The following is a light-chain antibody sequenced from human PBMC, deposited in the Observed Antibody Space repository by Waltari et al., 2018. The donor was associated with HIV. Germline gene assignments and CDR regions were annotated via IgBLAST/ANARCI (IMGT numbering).Light chain of an antibody. CDR1: RSNIGSNY. J-gene: IGLJ3*02. Sequence: QSVLTQPPSASGTPGQSVSISCSGSRSNIGSNYVYWYQHLPGPTPTVVIYRSDQRPSGVPDRVSGSNSGTSASLAISGLRSEDEAHYYCASWDDNLSGWVFGGGTKLTVL. CDR3: ASWDDNLSGWV. CDR2: RSD. V-gene: IGLV1-47*01.